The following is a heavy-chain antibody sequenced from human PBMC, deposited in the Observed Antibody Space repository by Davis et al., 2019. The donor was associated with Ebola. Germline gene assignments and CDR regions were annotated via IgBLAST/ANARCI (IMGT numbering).Heavy chain of an antibody. Sequence: GGSLRLSCAASGFTFSSYAMHWVRQASGKGLEWVGRIRSNANSYATAYAASVKGRFTISRDDSKNTAYLQMNSLKAEETAVYYCTTKRQGDAFDIWGQGTMVTVSS. CDR3: TTKRQGDAFDI. V-gene: IGHV3-73*01. J-gene: IGHJ3*02. CDR1: GFTFSSYA. CDR2: IRSNANSYAT.